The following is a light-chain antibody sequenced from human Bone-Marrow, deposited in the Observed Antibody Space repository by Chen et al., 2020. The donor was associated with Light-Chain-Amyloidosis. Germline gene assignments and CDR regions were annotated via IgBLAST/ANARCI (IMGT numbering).Light chain of an antibody. CDR1: KXGSTS. V-gene: IGLV3-21*02. Sequence: SYVLTQPSSVSVAPGQTATIAXGGNKXGSTSVDWYNXAPGQXPLXXDYDXSVRPSGIPERXSGSNSGNTATXTIXXXEAXDEADYXXQVWXSSSDRPVFGGGTTLTVL. CDR2: DXS. CDR3: QVWXSSSDRPV. J-gene: IGLJ3*02.